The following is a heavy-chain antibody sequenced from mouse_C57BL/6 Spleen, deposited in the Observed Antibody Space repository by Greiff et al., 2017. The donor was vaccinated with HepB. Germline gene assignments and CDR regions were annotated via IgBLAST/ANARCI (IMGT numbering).Heavy chain of an antibody. J-gene: IGHJ4*01. CDR3: AREGITTVEDSLDYAMDY. CDR2: IHPNSGST. D-gene: IGHD1-1*01. CDR1: GYTFTSYW. Sequence: QVQLQQPGAELVKPGASVKLSCKASGYTFTSYWMHWVKQRPGQGLEWIGMIHPNSGSTNYNEKFKSKATLTVDKSSSTAYLQLSSLTSEDSAVYYCAREGITTVEDSLDYAMDYWGQGTSVTVSS. V-gene: IGHV1-64*01.